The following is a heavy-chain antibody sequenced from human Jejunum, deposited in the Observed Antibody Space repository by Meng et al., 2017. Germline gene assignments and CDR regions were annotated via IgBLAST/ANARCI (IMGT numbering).Heavy chain of an antibody. V-gene: IGHV3-7*01. Sequence: GESLKISCAASGFTFSNHYMSWVRQAPRKGLEWVANIKDDGSGEYYVDSVKGRFTISRDNAKNSLYLQMNSLRAEDTAMYYCARGASLGFWGQGTLVTVSS. D-gene: IGHD2-2*03. CDR3: ARGASLGF. CDR2: IKDDGSGE. CDR1: GFTFSNHY. J-gene: IGHJ4*02.